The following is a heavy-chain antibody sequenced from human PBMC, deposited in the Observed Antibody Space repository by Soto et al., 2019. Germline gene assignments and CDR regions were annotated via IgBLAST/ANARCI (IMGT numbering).Heavy chain of an antibody. D-gene: IGHD6-13*01. CDR1: GDSVSSNSVT. V-gene: IGHV6-1*01. J-gene: IGHJ4*02. CDR2: TYYRSKWYN. Sequence: PSQTLSLTCAISGDSVSSNSVTWDWIRQSPSRGLEWLGRTYYRSKWYNDYAVSVRSRITINPDTSKNQFSLQLNSVTPDDTAVYYCARLIGNSWFPGWGQGTLVTVS. CDR3: ARLIGNSWFPG.